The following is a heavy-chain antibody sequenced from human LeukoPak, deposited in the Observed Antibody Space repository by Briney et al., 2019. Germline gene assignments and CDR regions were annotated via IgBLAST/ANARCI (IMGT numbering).Heavy chain of an antibody. CDR1: GGSISSYY. Sequence: SETLSLTCTVSGGSISSYYWSWIRQPPGKGLEWIGYIYYSGSTNYNPSLKSRVTISVDTSKNQLSLKLSSVTAADTAVYYCARMEAAADYCFDYWGQGTLVTVSS. D-gene: IGHD6-13*01. CDR2: IYYSGST. J-gene: IGHJ4*02. CDR3: ARMEAAADYCFDY. V-gene: IGHV4-59*01.